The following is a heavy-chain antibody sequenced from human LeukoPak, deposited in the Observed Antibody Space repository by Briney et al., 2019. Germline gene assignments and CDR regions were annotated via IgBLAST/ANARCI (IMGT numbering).Heavy chain of an antibody. CDR2: ISSSGSTI. CDR1: GFTFSSYE. V-gene: IGHV3-48*03. CDR3: AREFAIVVVITTGLGICDY. J-gene: IGHJ4*02. D-gene: IGHD3-22*01. Sequence: GGSLRLSCAASGFTFSSYEMNWVRQAPGKGLEWGSCISSSGSTIYYADSVKGRFTISRDNAKNSLYLQMNSLRVEDTAVYYCAREFAIVVVITTGLGICDYWGQGTLVTVSS.